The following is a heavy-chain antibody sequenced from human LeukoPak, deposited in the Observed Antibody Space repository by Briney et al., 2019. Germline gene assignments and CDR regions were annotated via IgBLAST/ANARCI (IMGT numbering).Heavy chain of an antibody. CDR1: GFTFSTYG. J-gene: IGHJ6*04. Sequence: LGGSLRLSCAASGFTFSTYGMHWVRQAPGKGLEWVAVISYDGGNKYYADSVKGRFTISRDNSKNTLYLQMNSLRAEDTAVYYCAELGITMIGGVWGKGTTVTISS. CDR2: ISYDGGNK. D-gene: IGHD3-10*02. CDR3: AELGITMIGGV. V-gene: IGHV3-30*18.